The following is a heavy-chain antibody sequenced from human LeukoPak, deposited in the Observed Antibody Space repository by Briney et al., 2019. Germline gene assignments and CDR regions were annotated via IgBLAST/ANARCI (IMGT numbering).Heavy chain of an antibody. J-gene: IGHJ4*02. Sequence: SVKVSCKASGGTFSIYAISWVRQAPGQGLEWMGGIIPIFGTANYAQKFQGRVTITADESTSTAYMELSSLRSEDTAVYYCARVTTVTTFFAFDYWGQGTLVTVSS. CDR1: GGTFSIYA. V-gene: IGHV1-69*13. CDR3: ARVTTVTTFFAFDY. D-gene: IGHD4-17*01. CDR2: IIPIFGTA.